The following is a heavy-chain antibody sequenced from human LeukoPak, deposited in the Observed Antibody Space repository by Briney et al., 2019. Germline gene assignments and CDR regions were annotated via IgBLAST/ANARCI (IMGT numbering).Heavy chain of an antibody. D-gene: IGHD6-6*01. J-gene: IGHJ4*02. Sequence: SETLSLTCAVYGGSFSGYYWGWIRQPPGKGLEWIGGLSYTGSSYYNPSLKSPVTISGDTSKNQFSLKVRSVTAADTAVYYCARPFGTSSGFDYWGQGILVTVSS. CDR3: ARPFGTSSGFDY. CDR2: LSYTGSS. CDR1: GGSFSGYY. V-gene: IGHV4-34*01.